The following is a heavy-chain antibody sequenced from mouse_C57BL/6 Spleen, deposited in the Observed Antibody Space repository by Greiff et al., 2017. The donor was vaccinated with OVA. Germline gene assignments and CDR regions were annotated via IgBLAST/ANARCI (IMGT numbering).Heavy chain of an antibody. CDR2: ISYSGST. D-gene: IGHD2-3*01. J-gene: IGHJ1*03. CDR1: GYSITSGYD. Sequence: EVQLQQSGPGMVKPSQSLSLTCTVTGYSITSGYDWHWIRHFPGNKLEWMGYISYSGSTNYNPSLKSRISITHDTSKNHFFLKLKSVTTEDTATYYCADYDGYYGYFDVWGTGTTVTVSS. CDR3: ADYDGYYGYFDV. V-gene: IGHV3-1*01.